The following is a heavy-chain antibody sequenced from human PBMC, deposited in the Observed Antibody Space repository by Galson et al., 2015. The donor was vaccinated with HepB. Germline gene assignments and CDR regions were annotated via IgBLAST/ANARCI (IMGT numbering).Heavy chain of an antibody. Sequence: SVKVSCKASGGTFSSYTISWVRQAPGQGLEWMGRIIPILGIANYAQKFQGRVTITADKSTSTAYMELSSLRSEDTAVYYCARAPDSSGYYYGGWFDPWGQGTLVTVSS. V-gene: IGHV1-69*02. CDR2: IIPILGIA. CDR1: GGTFSSYT. J-gene: IGHJ5*02. D-gene: IGHD3-22*01. CDR3: ARAPDSSGYYYGGWFDP.